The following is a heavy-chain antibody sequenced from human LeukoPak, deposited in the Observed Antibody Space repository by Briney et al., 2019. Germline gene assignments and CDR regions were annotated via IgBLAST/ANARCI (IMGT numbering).Heavy chain of an antibody. CDR3: ARAPHPYCSGGNCIYFDY. Sequence: GGSLRLSCAASGFSLSSYSMNWVRQAPGKGLEWVPSISSSSSYIYYADSVKGRFTLTRDNAKKSLHLQMNSLRAEDTAVYYCARAPHPYCSGGNCIYFDYWGQGTLVTVSS. D-gene: IGHD2-15*01. J-gene: IGHJ4*02. CDR2: ISSSSSYI. V-gene: IGHV3-21*01. CDR1: GFSLSSYS.